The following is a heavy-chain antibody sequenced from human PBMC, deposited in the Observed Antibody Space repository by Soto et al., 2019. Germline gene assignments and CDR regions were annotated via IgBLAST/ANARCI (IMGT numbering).Heavy chain of an antibody. Sequence: TSVKVSCKASGYTFTSYDINWVRQATGQGLEWMGWMNPNSGNTGYAQKFQGRVTMTRNTSISTAYMELSSLRSEDTAVYYCARVVSISEAVAGWGDYYYYGMDVWGQGTTVTVSS. CDR1: GYTFTSYD. J-gene: IGHJ6*02. CDR3: ARVVSISEAVAGWGDYYYYGMDV. CDR2: MNPNSGNT. D-gene: IGHD6-19*01. V-gene: IGHV1-8*01.